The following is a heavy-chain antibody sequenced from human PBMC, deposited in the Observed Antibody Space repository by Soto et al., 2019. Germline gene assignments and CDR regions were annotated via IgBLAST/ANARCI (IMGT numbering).Heavy chain of an antibody. CDR1: GGSISSYY. J-gene: IGHJ6*03. Sequence: SETLSLTCTVSGGSISSYYWSWIRQPPGEGLEWIGYIYYSGSTNYNPSLKSRVTISVDTSKNQFSLKLSSVTAADTAVYYCARDTRTYYDFWSGYPYYYMDVWGKGTTVTVSS. CDR2: IYYSGST. CDR3: ARDTRTYYDFWSGYPYYYMDV. D-gene: IGHD3-3*01. V-gene: IGHV4-59*01.